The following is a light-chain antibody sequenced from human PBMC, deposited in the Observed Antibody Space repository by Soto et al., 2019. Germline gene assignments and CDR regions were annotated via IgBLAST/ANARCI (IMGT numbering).Light chain of an antibody. CDR3: QVWDSSSDHPGM. CDR1: NIGTNS. Sequence: SYDLTQPPSVSVAPGQTARITCGGDNIGTNSVHWYQQKPGQAPVLVVYGDSDRPSGIPERFSGSNSGNTATLTISRVEVGDEADYYCQVWDSSSDHPGMFGGGTKLTVL. V-gene: IGLV3-21*02. J-gene: IGLJ3*02. CDR2: GDS.